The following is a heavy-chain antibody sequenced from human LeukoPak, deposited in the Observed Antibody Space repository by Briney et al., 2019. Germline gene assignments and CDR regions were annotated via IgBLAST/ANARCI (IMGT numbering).Heavy chain of an antibody. V-gene: IGHV4-4*07. CDR3: ARDYGDYRRAFDI. CDR2: FQPSGNT. J-gene: IGHJ3*02. CDR1: GDSIRTSY. D-gene: IGHD4-17*01. Sequence: SETLSLTCTVSGDSIRTSYWSWIRQPAGKGLEWIGRFQPSGNTNYNPSLKSRLTLSVDTSKNQFSLKLTSVTAADTAVYYCARDYGDYRRAFDIWGQGTMVTVSS.